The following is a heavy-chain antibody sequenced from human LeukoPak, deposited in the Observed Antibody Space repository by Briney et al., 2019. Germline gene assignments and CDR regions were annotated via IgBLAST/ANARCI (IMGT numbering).Heavy chain of an antibody. CDR1: GGTFSSYA. Sequence: EPSVQPSCKASGGTFSSYAISWVRQAPAQGLEWMVAILPIFGSTNYAQKFQGRVTCPADEPTSTAYMELSSLRSEHTAVYYCVLRPSGYVFYDAFDIWVQGTKVTVPS. D-gene: IGHD3-3*01. V-gene: IGHV1-69*01. CDR3: VLRPSGYVFYDAFDI. J-gene: IGHJ3*02. CDR2: ILPIFGST.